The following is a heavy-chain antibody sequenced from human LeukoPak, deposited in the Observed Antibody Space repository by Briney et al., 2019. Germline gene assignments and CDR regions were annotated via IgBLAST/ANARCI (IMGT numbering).Heavy chain of an antibody. D-gene: IGHD6-19*01. CDR3: AKSSAVAGRRYFDY. J-gene: IGHJ4*02. CDR1: GFTFSSYG. V-gene: IGHV3-30*18. CDR2: ISYDGSNK. Sequence: GGSLRLSCAASGFTFSSYGMHWVRQAPGKGLEWVAVISYDGSNKYYADSVKGRFTISRDNSKNTLYLQMNSLRAEDTVVYYCAKSSAVAGRRYFDYWGQGTLVTVSS.